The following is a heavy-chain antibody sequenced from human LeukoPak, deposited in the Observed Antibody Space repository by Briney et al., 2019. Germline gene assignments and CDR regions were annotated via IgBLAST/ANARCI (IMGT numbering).Heavy chain of an antibody. Sequence: GGSPRLSCAASGFTFSSYSMNWVRQAPGKGLEWVSYISSSSTIYYADSVKGRFTISRDNAKNSLYLQMNSLRDEDTAVYYCARGLFDPWGQGTLVTVSS. CDR1: GFTFSSYS. V-gene: IGHV3-48*02. CDR2: ISSSSTI. CDR3: ARGLFDP. J-gene: IGHJ5*02.